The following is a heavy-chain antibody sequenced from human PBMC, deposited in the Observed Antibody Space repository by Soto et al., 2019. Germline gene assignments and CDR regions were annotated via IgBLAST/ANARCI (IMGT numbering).Heavy chain of an antibody. CDR2: IYYSGST. CDR3: ARQAVADLRAFDP. CDR1: GGSISSYY. J-gene: IGHJ5*02. D-gene: IGHD6-19*01. V-gene: IGHV4-59*08. Sequence: SETLSLTCTVSGGSISSYYWSWIRQPPGKGLEWIGYIYYSGSTNYNPSLKSRVTISVDTSKNQFSLKLSSVTAADTAVYYCARQAVADLRAFDPWGQGTLVTVSS.